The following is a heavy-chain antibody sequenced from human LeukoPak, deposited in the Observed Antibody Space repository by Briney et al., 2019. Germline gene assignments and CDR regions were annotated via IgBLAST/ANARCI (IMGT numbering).Heavy chain of an antibody. CDR3: ARSLYYYDSSGYYEDDAFDI. D-gene: IGHD3-22*01. CDR2: INHSGST. V-gene: IGHV4-38-2*02. Sequence: SETLSLTCTVSGYSISSGYYWGWIRQPPGKGLEWIGEINHSGSTNYNPSLKSRVTISVDTSKNQFSLKLSSVTAADTAVYYCARSLYYYDSSGYYEDDAFDIWGQGTMVTVSS. J-gene: IGHJ3*02. CDR1: GYSISSGYY.